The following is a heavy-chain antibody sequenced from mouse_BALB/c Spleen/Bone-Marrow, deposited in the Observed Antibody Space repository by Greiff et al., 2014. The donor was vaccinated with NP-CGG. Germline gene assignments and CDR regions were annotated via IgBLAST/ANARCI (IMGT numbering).Heavy chain of an antibody. J-gene: IGHJ3*01. CDR3: ARGFAY. CDR2: IHPLSGNT. V-gene: IGHV1S130*01. CDR1: GYTFSNSW. Sequence: VQLQQSGSVLVRPGASVKLSCKASGYTFSNSWMHWTKQRPGQGLEWIGNIHPLSGNTKYNEKFKGKATLTVDTSSSTAYVDLNSLTSEDSAVYFCARGFAYWGQGTLVTVSA.